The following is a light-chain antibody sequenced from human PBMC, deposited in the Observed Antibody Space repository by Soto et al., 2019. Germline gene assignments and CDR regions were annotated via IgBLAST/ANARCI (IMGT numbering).Light chain of an antibody. Sequence: QPVLTQSPSASGTPGQTVTISCSGSSSNIGSSFVNWYQHVPGTAPKLLIYRDNERLSGFPDRFSASKSVTSASLVISGLQSEDEADYYCSSWDVSLNGVVFGGGTKVTVL. J-gene: IGLJ2*01. V-gene: IGLV1-44*01. CDR2: RDN. CDR3: SSWDVSLNGVV. CDR1: SSNIGSSF.